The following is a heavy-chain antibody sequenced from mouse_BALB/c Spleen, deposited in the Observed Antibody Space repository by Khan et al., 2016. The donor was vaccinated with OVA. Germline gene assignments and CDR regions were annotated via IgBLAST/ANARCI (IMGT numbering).Heavy chain of an antibody. J-gene: IGHJ2*01. D-gene: IGHD2-14*01. CDR1: GYTFTSYW. V-gene: IGHV1-87*01. CDR2: IYPGDGDT. CDR3: ASYRYDYFDY. Sequence: QVRLQQSGAELARPGASVKLSCKASGYTFTSYWIQWVKQRPGQGLEWIGTIYPGDGDTRYTQKFKGKATLTADKSSSTAYMQLSSLASEDSAVYYCASYRYDYFDYWGQGTTLTVSS.